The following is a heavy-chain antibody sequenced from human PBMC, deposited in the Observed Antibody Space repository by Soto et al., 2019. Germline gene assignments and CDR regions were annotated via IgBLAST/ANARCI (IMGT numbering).Heavy chain of an antibody. V-gene: IGHV3-23*01. J-gene: IGHJ4*02. CDR2: ISGSGGST. Sequence: GGSLRLSCAASGFTFSSYAMSWVRQAPGKGLEWVSAISGSGGSTYYADSVKGRFTISRDNSKNTLYLQMDSLRAEDTAVYYCAKDGDGCNSLFRYWGQGTLVTVSS. CDR1: GFTFSSYA. D-gene: IGHD6-19*01. CDR3: AKDGDGCNSLFRY.